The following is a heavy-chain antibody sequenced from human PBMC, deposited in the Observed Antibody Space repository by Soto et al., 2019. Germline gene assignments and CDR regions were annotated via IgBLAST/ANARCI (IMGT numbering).Heavy chain of an antibody. CDR3: AREKVATTPREDYYYGMDV. CDR2: IWYDGSNK. Sequence: QVQLVESGGGVVQPGRSLRLSCAASGFTFSSYGMHWVRQAPGKGLEWVAVIWYDGSNKYYADSVKGRFTISRDNSKNTLYLQMNSLRAEDTAVYYCAREKVATTPREDYYYGMDVWGQGTTVTVSS. J-gene: IGHJ6*02. V-gene: IGHV3-33*01. D-gene: IGHD5-12*01. CDR1: GFTFSSYG.